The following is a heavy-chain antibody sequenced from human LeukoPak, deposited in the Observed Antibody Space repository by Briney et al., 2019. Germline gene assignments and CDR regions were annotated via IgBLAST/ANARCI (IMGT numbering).Heavy chain of an antibody. Sequence: KASETLSLTCAVSGGSISNSNWWSWVRQPPGKGLEWIGEIYHSGNTNYNPSLKSRVTITVDTCKNQFSLELNSVTAADTALYFCTTLYYYDTTGYYWRGFDYWGQGALVTVSS. V-gene: IGHV4-4*02. J-gene: IGHJ4*02. D-gene: IGHD3-22*01. CDR2: IYHSGNT. CDR1: GGSISNSNW. CDR3: TTLYYYDTTGYYWRGFDY.